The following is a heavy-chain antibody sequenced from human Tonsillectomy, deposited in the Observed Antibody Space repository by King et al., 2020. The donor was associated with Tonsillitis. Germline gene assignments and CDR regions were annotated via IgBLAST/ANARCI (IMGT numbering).Heavy chain of an antibody. CDR2: IYHSGST. J-gene: IGHJ4*02. Sequence: QLQESGPGLVKPSGTLSLTCAVSGGSISSSNWWGWVRQPPGKGLEWSGEIYHSGSTNYNPSLKSRVTISVDKSKNQFTLKLSAVTAADTAVYYCAKGSEISRGYSNDYWGQGTLVTVSS. CDR1: GGSISSSNW. D-gene: IGHD3-22*01. V-gene: IGHV4-4*02. CDR3: AKGSEISRGYSNDY.